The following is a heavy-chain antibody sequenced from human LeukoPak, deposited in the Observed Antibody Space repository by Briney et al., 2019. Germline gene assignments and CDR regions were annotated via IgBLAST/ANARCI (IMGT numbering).Heavy chain of an antibody. CDR3: ARGGSPPEALGDTFDI. CDR2: INGDGSGT. CDR1: GFTFSTYW. V-gene: IGHV3-74*01. Sequence: VGSLRLSCAASGFTFSTYWMHWVRQAPGKGLVRVSRINGDGSGTINADSVKGRFTISRDNAKNTLYLQMNSLRAEDTAVYYCARGGSPPEALGDTFDIWGQGTVVTVSS. J-gene: IGHJ3*02. D-gene: IGHD1-26*01.